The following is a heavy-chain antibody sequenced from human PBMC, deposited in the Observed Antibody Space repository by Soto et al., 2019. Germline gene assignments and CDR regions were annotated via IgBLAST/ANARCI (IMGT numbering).Heavy chain of an antibody. CDR3: ARGGSGAYYHDY. V-gene: IGHV3-74*01. D-gene: IGHD3-22*01. J-gene: IGHJ4*02. Sequence: EVQLVESGGDFVQPGGSLRLSCAASGFTFSSYWMHWVRQVPGKGLVWVSRINSDGSRVNYADSVKGRFAISRDNAKNTRYLHVNSLTVEDTAVYSCARGGSGAYYHDYWGRGTLVTVSS. CDR1: GFTFSSYW. CDR2: INSDGSRV.